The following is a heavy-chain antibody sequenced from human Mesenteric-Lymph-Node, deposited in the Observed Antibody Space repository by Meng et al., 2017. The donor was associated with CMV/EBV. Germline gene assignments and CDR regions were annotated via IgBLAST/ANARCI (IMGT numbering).Heavy chain of an antibody. CDR3: ARRGVPAATFYGMDV. CDR2: MNPNSGNT. D-gene: IGHD2-2*01. J-gene: IGHJ6*02. CDR1: GYTFTSYD. V-gene: IGHV1-8*01. Sequence: ASVKVSCKASGYTFTSYDINWVRQATGQGLEWMGWMNPNSGNTGYAQKFQGRVTMTRNTSISTAYMELRSLRSDDTAVYYCARRGVPAATFYGMDVWGQGTTVTVSS.